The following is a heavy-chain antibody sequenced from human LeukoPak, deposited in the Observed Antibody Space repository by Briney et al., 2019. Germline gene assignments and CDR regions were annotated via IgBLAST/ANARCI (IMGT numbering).Heavy chain of an antibody. CDR2: ISSSSSYI. CDR3: AREYLEGYYFDY. D-gene: IGHD2-2*02. CDR1: GFTFSSYS. Sequence: PGGSLRLSCAASGFTFSSYSMNWVRQAPGKGLEWVSSISSSSSYIYYADSVKGRFTISRDNAKNSLYLQMNSLRAEDTAVYYCAREYLEGYYFDYWGQGTLVTVSS. J-gene: IGHJ4*02. V-gene: IGHV3-21*01.